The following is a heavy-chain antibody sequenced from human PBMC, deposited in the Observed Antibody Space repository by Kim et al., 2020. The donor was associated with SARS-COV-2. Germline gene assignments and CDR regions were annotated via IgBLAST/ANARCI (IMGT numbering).Heavy chain of an antibody. J-gene: IGHJ4*02. CDR1: GGSISSGGYY. V-gene: IGHV4-31*03. CDR2: IYYSGST. CDR3: ARGFIVVVPAAGAGIAAAGTRGYFDY. Sequence: SETLSLTCTVSGGSISSGGYYWSWIRQHPGKGLEWIGYIYYSGSTYYNPSLKSRVTISVDTSKNQFSLKLSSVTAADTAVYYCARGFIVVVPAAGAGIAAAGTRGYFDYWGQGTLVTVSS. D-gene: IGHD2-2*01.